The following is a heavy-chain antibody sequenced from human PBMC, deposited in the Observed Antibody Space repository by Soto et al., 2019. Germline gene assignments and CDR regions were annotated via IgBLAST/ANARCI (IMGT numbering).Heavy chain of an antibody. J-gene: IGHJ4*02. CDR1: GFSFRNYA. D-gene: IGHD3-9*01. CDR2: LTGSSSNT. V-gene: IGHV3-23*01. Sequence: GGSLRLSCAASGFSFRNYAMSWVRQAPGRGLEWISTLTGSSSNTYYADSVKGRFAISRDNSRNTLYLQMHSLTAEDTAVYYCANGRATYGLLTHDYWGQGTLVTVSS. CDR3: ANGRATYGLLTHDY.